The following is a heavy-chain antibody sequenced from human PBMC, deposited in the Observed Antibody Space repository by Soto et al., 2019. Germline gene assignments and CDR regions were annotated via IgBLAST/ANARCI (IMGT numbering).Heavy chain of an antibody. CDR1: GFTFSSYA. Sequence: GGSLRLSCAASGFTFSSYAMSWVRQAPGKGLEWVSAVSGSGGSTYYADSVKGRFTISRDNSKNTLYLQMNSLRAEDTAVYYCAKGLTAMVLTPGYWGQGTLVTVSS. J-gene: IGHJ4*02. V-gene: IGHV3-23*01. CDR2: VSGSGGST. D-gene: IGHD5-18*01. CDR3: AKGLTAMVLTPGY.